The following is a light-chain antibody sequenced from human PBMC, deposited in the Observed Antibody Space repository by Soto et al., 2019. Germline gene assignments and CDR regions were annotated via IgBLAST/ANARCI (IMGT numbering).Light chain of an antibody. J-gene: IGKJ4*01. CDR2: AAS. V-gene: IGKV1-9*01. CDR1: QDIAGY. CDR3: QQSYSTLALT. Sequence: IQLTQSPSFLSASVGDRVTITCRASQDIAGYLAWYQQKPGKAPKLLISAASTLQSGVPSRFSGSGAGAEFTLTITGLQPEDFATYYCQQSYSTLALTFGGGTKVDIK.